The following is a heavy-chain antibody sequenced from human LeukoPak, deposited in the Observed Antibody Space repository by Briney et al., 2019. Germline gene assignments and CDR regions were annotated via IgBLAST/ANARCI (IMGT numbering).Heavy chain of an antibody. CDR3: ARAEWELLAAFDI. D-gene: IGHD1-26*01. CDR2: ISYSGST. CDR1: GGSISSSDYY. J-gene: IGHJ3*02. Sequence: SETLSLTCTVSGGSISSSDYYWDWIRQPPGKGLEWIASISYSGSTYYNPSLKSRVTISVDTSKNQFSLKLSSVTAADTAVYYCARAEWELLAAFDIWGQGTMVTVSS. V-gene: IGHV4-39*01.